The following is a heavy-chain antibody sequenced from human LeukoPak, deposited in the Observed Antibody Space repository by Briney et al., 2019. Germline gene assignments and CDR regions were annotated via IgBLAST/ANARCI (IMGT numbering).Heavy chain of an antibody. Sequence: GESLKISCKGSGYSFTSYWIGWVRQMPGKGLEWMGIIYPGDSDTRYSPSFQGQVTISADKSISTAYLQWSSLKASDTAMYYCARVIPGQQLVLGFDYWGQGTLVTVSS. D-gene: IGHD6-13*01. CDR3: ARVIPGQQLVLGFDY. V-gene: IGHV5-51*01. J-gene: IGHJ4*02. CDR2: IYPGDSDT. CDR1: GYSFTSYW.